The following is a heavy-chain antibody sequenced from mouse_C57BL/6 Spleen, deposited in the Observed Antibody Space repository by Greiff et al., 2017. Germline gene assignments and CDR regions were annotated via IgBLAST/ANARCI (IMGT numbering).Heavy chain of an antibody. V-gene: IGHV1-4*01. CDR3: ARSGTTVVAPRFDY. CDR2: INPSSGYT. J-gene: IGHJ2*01. D-gene: IGHD1-1*01. CDR1: GYTFTSYT. Sequence: QVQLQQSGAELARPGASVKMSCKASGYTFTSYTMHWVKQRPGQGLEWIGYINPSSGYTKYNQKFKDKATLTADKSSSTAYMQLSSLTSEYSAVYYCARSGTTVVAPRFDYWGQGTTLTVSS.